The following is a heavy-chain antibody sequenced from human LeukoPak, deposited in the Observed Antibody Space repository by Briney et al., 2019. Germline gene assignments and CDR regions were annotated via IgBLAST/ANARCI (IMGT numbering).Heavy chain of an antibody. Sequence: SETLSLTCNVSGYSISTGDYWAWIRPPPGKGLESIGSIYHRGRTYYTPSLKSRLSISLDTPKNQFSLKLTSVTAADTAIYYCARLQTTGWFDPWGQGTLVTVSS. CDR1: GYSISTGDY. J-gene: IGHJ5*02. D-gene: IGHD2-8*02. CDR2: IYHRGRT. CDR3: ARLQTTGWFDP. V-gene: IGHV4-38-2*02.